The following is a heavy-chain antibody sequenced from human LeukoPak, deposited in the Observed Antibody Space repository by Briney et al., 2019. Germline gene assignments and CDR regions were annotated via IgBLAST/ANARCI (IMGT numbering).Heavy chain of an antibody. CDR3: ARLSYYYDSSGGGGYYYYYYMDV. J-gene: IGHJ6*03. V-gene: IGHV1-2*02. D-gene: IGHD3-22*01. CDR1: GYTFTGYY. Sequence: ASVKVSCKASGYTFTGYYLHWVRQAPGQGLEWMGWINPNSGGTNYAQKFQGRVTMTRNTSISTAYMELSSLRSEDTAVYYCARLSYYYDSSGGGGYYYYYYMDVWGKGTTVTISS. CDR2: INPNSGGT.